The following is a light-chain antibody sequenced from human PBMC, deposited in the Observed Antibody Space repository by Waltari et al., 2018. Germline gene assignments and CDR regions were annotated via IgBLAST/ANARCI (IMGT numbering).Light chain of an antibody. Sequence: QAVLTQPSSLSASPGASASLTCTLRSGINVGPNRIYWYQQRPGSPPQYPLRYKSDSDKQQGSEVPLRFSVSKDASANAGILLISGLQSEDEADYYCMIGHNSDVVFGGGTKLTVL. V-gene: IGLV5-45*03. J-gene: IGLJ2*01. CDR2: YKSDSDK. CDR3: MIGHNSDVV. CDR1: SGINVGPNR.